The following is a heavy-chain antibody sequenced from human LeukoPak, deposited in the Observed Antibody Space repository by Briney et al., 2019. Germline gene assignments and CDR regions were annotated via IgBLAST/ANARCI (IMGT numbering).Heavy chain of an antibody. CDR3: ATRSYYDSSGYYPGPEYFQH. J-gene: IGHJ1*01. Sequence: GGSLRLSCTVSGFTVSSNSMSWVRQAPGKGLEWVSFIYSDNTHYSDSVKGRFTISRDNSKNTLYLQMNSLRAEDTAVYYCATRSYYDSSGYYPGPEYFQHWGQGTLVTVPS. CDR2: IYSDNT. V-gene: IGHV3-53*01. CDR1: GFTVSSNS. D-gene: IGHD3-22*01.